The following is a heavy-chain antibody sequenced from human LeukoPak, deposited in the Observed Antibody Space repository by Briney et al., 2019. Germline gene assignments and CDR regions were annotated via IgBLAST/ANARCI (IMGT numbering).Heavy chain of an antibody. Sequence: SETLSLTCTVSGGSISSSRDYWAWIRQPPGKGLEWIANIYYSGSTYYSPSLKSRVTISVDTSKNQFSLKLSSVTAADTAVYYCARVYSGYDWGYYYYYYYMDVWGKGTTVTISS. D-gene: IGHD5-12*01. CDR2: IYYSGST. CDR3: ARVYSGYDWGYYYYYYYMDV. V-gene: IGHV4-39*07. J-gene: IGHJ6*03. CDR1: GGSISSSRDY.